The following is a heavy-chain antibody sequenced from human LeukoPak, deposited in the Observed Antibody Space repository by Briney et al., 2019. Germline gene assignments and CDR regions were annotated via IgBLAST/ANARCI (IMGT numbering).Heavy chain of an antibody. D-gene: IGHD3-22*01. V-gene: IGHV5-51*01. J-gene: IGHJ4*02. CDR3: AATYYYDSSGSVSFDY. CDR2: IYPGDSDT. CDR1: GYSFTSHW. Sequence: GESLKISCKGSGYSFTSHWIGWVRQMPGKGLEWMGIIYPGDSDTRYSPSFQGQVTISADKSISTAYLQWSSLKASDTAMYYCAATYYYDSSGSVSFDYWGQGTLVTVSS.